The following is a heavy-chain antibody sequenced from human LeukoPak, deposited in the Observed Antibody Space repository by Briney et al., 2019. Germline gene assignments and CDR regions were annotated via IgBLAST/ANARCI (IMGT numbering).Heavy chain of an antibody. CDR2: ITPMFGTA. D-gene: IGHD3-22*01. CDR1: GYTFTSYA. Sequence: GASVKVSCKASGYTFTSYAMNWVRQAPGQGLEWMGGITPMFGTANYAQKFQGRVTITADESTSTAYMELSSLRSEDTAVYYCVRDGSYYDSSGYYYLYWGQGTLVTVSS. V-gene: IGHV1-69*13. J-gene: IGHJ4*02. CDR3: VRDGSYYDSSGYYYLY.